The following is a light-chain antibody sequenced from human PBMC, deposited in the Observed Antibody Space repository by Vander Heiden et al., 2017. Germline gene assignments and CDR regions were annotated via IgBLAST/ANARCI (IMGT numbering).Light chain of an antibody. Sequence: SYELTQPPSVSVSPGQTARITCSGDALPKQYAFWYQQKPGQAPVLVMYKDSVRSSGIPDRFSGSSSGTTVTLTISGVQAEDEADYYCQSADSSGADVVFGGGTKLTVL. CDR3: QSADSSGADVV. CDR2: KDS. J-gene: IGLJ2*01. V-gene: IGLV3-25*03. CDR1: ALPKQY.